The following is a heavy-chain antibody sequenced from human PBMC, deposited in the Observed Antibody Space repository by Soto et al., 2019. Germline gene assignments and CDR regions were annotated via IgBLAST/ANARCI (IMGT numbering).Heavy chain of an antibody. Sequence: EVQLLESGGGLVQPGGSLRLSCAASGFNFNSHAMTWVRQAPGKGLEWVSTISANIISTYYADPVKGRFTISRDNSKNTLYLQMSSLRVEDTAVYHCARVDTPTVRVGMDVWGQGTTVTVSS. D-gene: IGHD2-15*01. CDR3: ARVDTPTVRVGMDV. J-gene: IGHJ6*02. CDR2: ISANIIST. CDR1: GFNFNSHA. V-gene: IGHV3-23*01.